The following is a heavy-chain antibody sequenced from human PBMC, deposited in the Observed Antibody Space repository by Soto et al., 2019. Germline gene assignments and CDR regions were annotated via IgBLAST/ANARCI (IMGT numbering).Heavy chain of an antibody. CDR3: ARDRSLFYGMDV. D-gene: IGHD3-3*01. CDR1: GFTFSSYA. J-gene: IGHJ6*02. CDR2: ISYDGSNK. V-gene: IGHV3-30-3*01. Sequence: GGSLRLSCAASGFTFSSYAMHWVRQAPGKGLEWVAVISYDGSNKYYADSVKGRFTISRDNSKNTLYLQMNSLRAEDTAVYYCARDRSLFYGMDVWGQGSTVTVSS.